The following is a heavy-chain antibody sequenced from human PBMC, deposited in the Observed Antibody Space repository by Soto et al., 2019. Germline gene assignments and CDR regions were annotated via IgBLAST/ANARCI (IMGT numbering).Heavy chain of an antibody. D-gene: IGHD3-16*01. CDR1: GYSFASYW. V-gene: IGHV5-51*01. CDR3: ASIRLFTLGFYYDGMDV. Sequence: LGESLKISCQGSGYSFASYWIGWVRQMPGKDLEWMGIIYPGDSDTRYSPSFQGQVTVPADKSLRTAYLQWTSLKASDTALYYCASIRLFTLGFYYDGMDVWGQGTTVTVS. J-gene: IGHJ6*02. CDR2: IYPGDSDT.